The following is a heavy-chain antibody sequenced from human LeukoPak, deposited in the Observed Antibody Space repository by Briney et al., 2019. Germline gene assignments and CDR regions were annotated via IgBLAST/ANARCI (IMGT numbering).Heavy chain of an antibody. Sequence: SETLSLTCAVSGGSISSSNWRTWVRQPPGKGLEWIGEIYHSGSTNYNPSLKSRVTISVDKSKNQFSLKLSSVTAADTAVYYCARQSGYSNGFDYWGQGTLVTVSS. J-gene: IGHJ4*02. CDR1: GGSISSSNW. CDR2: IYHSGST. V-gene: IGHV4-4*02. D-gene: IGHD5-18*01. CDR3: ARQSGYSNGFDY.